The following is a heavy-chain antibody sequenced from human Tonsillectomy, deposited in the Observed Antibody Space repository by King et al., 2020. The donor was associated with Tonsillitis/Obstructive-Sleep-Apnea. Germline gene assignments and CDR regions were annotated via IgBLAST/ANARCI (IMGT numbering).Heavy chain of an antibody. D-gene: IGHD1-1*01. Sequence: VQLVESGGGFIQPGKSLRLSCTASGFSVSSNYMSWVRQAPGKGLEWVAVMYSGGNTYYADSVKGRFNISRDKCKKPLFLQMNSLRAEDTAVYYCARDSVQAFDIWGQGTMVTVSS. CDR2: MYSGGNT. CDR1: GFSVSSNY. CDR3: ARDSVQAFDI. J-gene: IGHJ3*02. V-gene: IGHV3-53*01.